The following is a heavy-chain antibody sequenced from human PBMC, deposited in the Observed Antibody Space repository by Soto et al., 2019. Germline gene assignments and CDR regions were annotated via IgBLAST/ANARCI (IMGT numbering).Heavy chain of an antibody. D-gene: IGHD3-16*01. J-gene: IGHJ4*02. CDR2: IFPDDSDT. CDR1: GYIIKNYW. V-gene: IGHV5-51*01. CDR3: FRGGVTSRTFDY. Sequence: GESVKISCKASGYIIKNYWIRWVRQMPGQGLEWMGIIFPDDSDTRYSPSFQGHVTISVDKSISTAYVQWSSLKASDSAIYYCFRGGVTSRTFDYWGQGTLVTVSS.